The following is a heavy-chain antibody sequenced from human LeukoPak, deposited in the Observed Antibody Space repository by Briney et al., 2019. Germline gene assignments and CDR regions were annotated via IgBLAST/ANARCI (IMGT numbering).Heavy chain of an antibody. J-gene: IGHJ4*02. CDR2: IIPIFGTA. CDR3: ARGGYYGSGSYYALDY. D-gene: IGHD3-10*01. Sequence: SVKVSYKASGGTFSSYAISWVRQAPGQGLEWMGGIIPIFGTANYAQKFQGRVTITADESTSTAYMELSSLRSEDTAVYYCARGGYYGSGSYYALDYWGPGTLVTVSS. CDR1: GGTFSSYA. V-gene: IGHV1-69*01.